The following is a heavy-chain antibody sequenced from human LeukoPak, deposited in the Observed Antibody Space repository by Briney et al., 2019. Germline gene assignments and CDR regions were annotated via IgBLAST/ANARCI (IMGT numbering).Heavy chain of an antibody. Sequence: QPGGSLGLSCAASGFTFSTYWMHWVRHAPGKGRVWVSVINPGGPTATYAYSVKGRFTISRDNAKNTLYLQMRSLRAEDTAIYYCVFFYAALKIPSWGQGGLVTVSS. V-gene: IGHV3-74*01. CDR1: GFTFSTYW. CDR3: VFFYAALKIPS. CDR2: INPGGPTA. D-gene: IGHD2-15*01. J-gene: IGHJ5*02.